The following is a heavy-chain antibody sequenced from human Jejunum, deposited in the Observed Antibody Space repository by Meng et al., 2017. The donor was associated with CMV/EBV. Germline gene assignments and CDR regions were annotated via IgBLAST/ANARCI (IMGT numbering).Heavy chain of an antibody. J-gene: IGHJ6*02. Sequence: AISWVRQALGQGLEWMGGIIPIFGTANYAQKFQGRVTITTDESTSTAYMELSSLRSEDTAVYYCARAVNIVVVPAAISYYYGMDVWGQGTTVTVSS. V-gene: IGHV1-69*05. CDR1: A. CDR2: IIPIFGTA. CDR3: ARAVNIVVVPAAISYYYGMDV. D-gene: IGHD2-2*01.